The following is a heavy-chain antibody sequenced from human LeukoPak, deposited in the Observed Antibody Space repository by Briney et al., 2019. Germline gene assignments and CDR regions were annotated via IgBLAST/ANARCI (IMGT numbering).Heavy chain of an antibody. CDR1: GFTFSSYG. CDR2: IRYDGSNK. J-gene: IGHJ3*02. CDR3: ASSDSGYDSYAFDI. Sequence: GGSLRLSCAASGFTFSSYGMHWVRQAPGKGLEWVAFIRYDGSNKYYADSVKGRFTISRDNSKNTLYLQMNSLRAEDTAVYHCASSDSGYDSYAFDIWGQGTMVTVSS. V-gene: IGHV3-30*02. D-gene: IGHD5-12*01.